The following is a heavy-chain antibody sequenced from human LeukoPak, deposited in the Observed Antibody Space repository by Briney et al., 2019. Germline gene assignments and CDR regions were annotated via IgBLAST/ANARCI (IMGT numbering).Heavy chain of an antibody. CDR3: AREMGDDFWSGYYYFDY. CDR1: GGTFSSYA. D-gene: IGHD3-3*01. J-gene: IGHJ4*02. V-gene: IGHV1-18*01. Sequence: ASVKVSCKASGGTFSSYAISWVRQAPGQGLDWMGWISAYNGNTNYAQKLQGRVTMTTDTSTSTAYMELRSLRSDDTAVYYCAREMGDDFWSGYYYFDYWGQGTLVTVSS. CDR2: ISAYNGNT.